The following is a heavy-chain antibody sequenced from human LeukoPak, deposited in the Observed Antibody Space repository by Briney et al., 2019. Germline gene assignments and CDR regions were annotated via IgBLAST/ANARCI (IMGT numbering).Heavy chain of an antibody. CDR1: GFTFSNFA. CDR3: AKDLTYGGGRWEFDS. CDR2: ILAGGGTK. D-gene: IGHD4-23*01. J-gene: IGHJ5*01. Sequence: GGSLRLSRAASGFTFSNFAMAWVRQTPGKGLEWVSGILAGGGTKYYADPVRGRFTISRDNSRNTLYLQMNSLRADDTAIYFCAKDLTYGGGRWEFDSWGQGTLVTVA. V-gene: IGHV3-23*01.